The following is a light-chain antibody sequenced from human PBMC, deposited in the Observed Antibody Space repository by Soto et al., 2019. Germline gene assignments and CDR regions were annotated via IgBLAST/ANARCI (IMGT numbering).Light chain of an antibody. J-gene: IGLJ2*01. CDR1: SSDVGGYNY. CDR3: SSYGGSNNLI. Sequence: QSVLTQPPSASGSPGQSVTISCTGTSSDVGGYNYVSWYQQHPGKVPKLMIYEVNKRPSGVPDRFSGSKSGNTASLIVSGLQAEDEADYYCSSYGGSNNLIFGGGTKVTVL. V-gene: IGLV2-8*01. CDR2: EVN.